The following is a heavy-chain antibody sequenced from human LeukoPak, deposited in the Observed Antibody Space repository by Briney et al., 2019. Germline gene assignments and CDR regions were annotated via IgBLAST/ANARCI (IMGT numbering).Heavy chain of an antibody. D-gene: IGHD3-10*01. V-gene: IGHV3-30*18. CDR2: ISYDGSNK. Sequence: PGGSLRLSCAASGFTFSSYGMHWVRQAPGKGLEWVAVISYDGSNKYYADSVKGRFTISRDNSKNTLYLQMNSLRAEDTAVYYFGEEFGELPPTPEYYYGMDVWGKGTTVTVSS. J-gene: IGHJ6*04. CDR1: GFTFSSYG. CDR3: GEEFGELPPTPEYYYGMDV.